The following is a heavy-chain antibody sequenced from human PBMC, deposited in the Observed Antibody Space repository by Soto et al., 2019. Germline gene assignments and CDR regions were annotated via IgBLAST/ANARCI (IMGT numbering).Heavy chain of an antibody. CDR2: IFYSGGT. J-gene: IGHJ4*02. V-gene: IGHV4-39*01. CDR1: GGSISSSSYY. Sequence: PSETLSLTCTVSGGSISSSSYYWGWIRQPPGKGLEWIGNIFYSGGTYYNPSLKSRVTISVDTSKNQFSLKLSSVTAADTAVYYCARRSAETIFDSWHEGTLVTVS. CDR3: ARRSAETIFDS.